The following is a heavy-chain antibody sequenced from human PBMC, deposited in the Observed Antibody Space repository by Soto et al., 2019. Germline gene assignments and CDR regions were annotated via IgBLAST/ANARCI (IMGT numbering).Heavy chain of an antibody. V-gene: IGHV3-74*03. D-gene: IGHD3-16*01. Sequence: EVQLVESGGGLVQPGGSLRLSCAASGFTFSMYWMHWVRQAPGKGLLWVSRINGDGTDTTYADSVKGRFTISRDNAKNTVYLQMNGLRAEDTAVYYCAREVGRGRGSYYLDYWGQETLVTVSS. CDR2: INGDGTDT. J-gene: IGHJ4*02. CDR3: AREVGRGRGSYYLDY. CDR1: GFTFSMYW.